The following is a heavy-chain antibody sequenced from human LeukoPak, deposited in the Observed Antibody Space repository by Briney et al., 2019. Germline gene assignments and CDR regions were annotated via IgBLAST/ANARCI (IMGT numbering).Heavy chain of an antibody. CDR2: IDTDGSST. D-gene: IGHD3-3*01. J-gene: IGHJ4*02. CDR1: GFSFSSYW. V-gene: IGHV3-74*01. CDR3: ARAPNDYWSGYSASFGY. Sequence: GGSLRLSCAASGFSFSSYWMHWVRQAPGKGLVWVSRIDTDGSSTRYADSVKGRFTISRDNAKNTLYLQMNSLRAEDTAVYYCARAPNDYWSGYSASFGYWGQGTLVTVSS.